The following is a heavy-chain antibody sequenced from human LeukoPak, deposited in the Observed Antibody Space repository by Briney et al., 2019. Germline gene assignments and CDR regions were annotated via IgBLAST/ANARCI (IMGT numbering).Heavy chain of an antibody. J-gene: IGHJ6*02. Sequence: ASVTVSCKASGYTFTGYYMHWVRQAPGQGVEGMGWINPNSGGKNYAQKLQGRDTITRDTSITTASAELSRLSPDDTAVYFCARMQWPNVYYYYFMYVWGQGTTVTGSS. D-gene: IGHD6-19*01. CDR3: ARMQWPNVYYYYFMYV. CDR2: INPNSGGK. V-gene: IGHV1-2*02. CDR1: GYTFTGYY.